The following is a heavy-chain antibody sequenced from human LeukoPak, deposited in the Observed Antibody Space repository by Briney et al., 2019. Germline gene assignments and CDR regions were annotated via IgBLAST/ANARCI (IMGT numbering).Heavy chain of an antibody. D-gene: IGHD6-13*01. CDR2: INPNTGGT. Sequence: GASVKVSCKASGYTFTGSYMHWVRQAPGQGLEWMGWINPNTGGTNYAQQFQGRVTMTRDTSISTAYMELSRLKSDDTAVYYCARQRVAAAGPNWFDPWGQGILVTVSS. CDR1: GYTFTGSY. J-gene: IGHJ5*02. V-gene: IGHV1-2*02. CDR3: ARQRVAAAGPNWFDP.